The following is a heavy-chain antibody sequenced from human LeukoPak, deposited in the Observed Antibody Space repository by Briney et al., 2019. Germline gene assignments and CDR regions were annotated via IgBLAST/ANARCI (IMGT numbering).Heavy chain of an antibody. D-gene: IGHD2-2*01. CDR3: ARGGDIVVVPAALKYYFDY. CDR2: INHSGST. V-gene: IGHV4-34*01. Sequence: SETLSLTCAVYGGSFSGYYWSWIHQPPGKGLEWIGEINHSGSTNYNPSLKSRVTISVDTSKNQFSLKLSSVTAADTAVYYCARGGDIVVVPAALKYYFDYWGQGTLATVSS. J-gene: IGHJ4*02. CDR1: GGSFSGYY.